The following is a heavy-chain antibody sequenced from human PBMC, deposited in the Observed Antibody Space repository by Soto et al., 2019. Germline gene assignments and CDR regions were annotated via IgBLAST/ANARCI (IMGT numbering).Heavy chain of an antibody. CDR3: ARGRYGDY. CDR1: GYTFTSYG. Sequence: QVHLVQSGAEVKKPGASVKVSCKASGYTFTSYGITWVRQAPGQGLEWMGWISAHNGNTDYAQKLQGRVIATSDPSTSTAYMEPRSLRSDDTAVYYCARGRYGDYWGQGALVTVSS. CDR2: ISAHNGNT. V-gene: IGHV1-18*01. D-gene: IGHD1-1*01. J-gene: IGHJ4*02.